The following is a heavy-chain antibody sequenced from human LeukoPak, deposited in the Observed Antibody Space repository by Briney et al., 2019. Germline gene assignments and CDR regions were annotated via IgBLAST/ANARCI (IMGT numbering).Heavy chain of an antibody. CDR2: INDDGRST. CDR1: GFTFSSYW. J-gene: IGHJ6*03. D-gene: IGHD4-17*01. V-gene: IGHV3-74*01. CDR3: TRTTNYYYYMDV. Sequence: GGSLRLSCAASGFTFSSYWMHWVRQAPGKGLVGVSRINDDGRSTSYADSVKGRFTISRDNAKNSLYLQMNSLRAEDTAVYYCTRTTNYYYYMDVWGKGTTVTISS.